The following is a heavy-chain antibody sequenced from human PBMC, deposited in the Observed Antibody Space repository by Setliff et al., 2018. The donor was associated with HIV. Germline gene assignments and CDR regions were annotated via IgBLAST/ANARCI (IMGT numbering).Heavy chain of an antibody. D-gene: IGHD4-4*01. CDR1: GYTFTNYA. V-gene: IGHV1-3*01. Sequence: ASVKVSCKASGYTFTNYAMHWVRQAPGQRLEWMGWINAGNGDTKYSQKFQGRVTFTWDTSASTAYMELSSLRSEDTALYYCARDSGDDYSDYYYYGMDVWGPGTTVTVSS. CDR2: INAGNGDT. CDR3: ARDSGDDYSDYYYYGMDV. J-gene: IGHJ6*02.